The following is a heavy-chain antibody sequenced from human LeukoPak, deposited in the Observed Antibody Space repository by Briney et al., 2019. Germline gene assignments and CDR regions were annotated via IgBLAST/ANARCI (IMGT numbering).Heavy chain of an antibody. CDR2: ISYDGSNK. Sequence: GGSLRLSCAASGFTFSSYAMHWVRQAPGKGLEWVAVISYDGSNKYYADSVKGRFTISRDNSKNTLYLQMNSLRAEDTAVYYCARVRMWPERLVDYWGQGTLVTVSS. V-gene: IGHV3-30*04. CDR3: ARVRMWPERLVDY. CDR1: GFTFSSYA. J-gene: IGHJ4*02. D-gene: IGHD1-1*01.